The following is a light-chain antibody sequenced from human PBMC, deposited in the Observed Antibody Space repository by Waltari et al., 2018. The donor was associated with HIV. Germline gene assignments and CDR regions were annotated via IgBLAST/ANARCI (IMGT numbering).Light chain of an antibody. CDR3: QQASSFAHA. V-gene: IGKV1-12*01. CDR1: QSIGDL. J-gene: IGKJ4*01. CDR2: STG. Sequence: DIQMTQSPSYVSASIGDTVTISCRANQSIGDLVAWYQQGPGEAPLLLICSTGRRDNRVPLRFFAFGADTEFTLTFTGLESEDFATYYCQQASSFAHAFGGGTEV.